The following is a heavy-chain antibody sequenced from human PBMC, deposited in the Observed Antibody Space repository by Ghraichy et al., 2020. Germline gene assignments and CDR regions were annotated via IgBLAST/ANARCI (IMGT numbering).Heavy chain of an antibody. J-gene: IGHJ4*02. CDR3: ATDSGHSGSYWGPFDY. V-gene: IGHV1-24*01. CDR2: FDPEDGET. D-gene: IGHD1-26*01. Sequence: VKVSCKVSGYTLTELSMHWVRQAPGKGLEWMGGFDPEDGETIYAQKFQGRVTMTEDTSTDTAYMELSSLRSEDTAVYYCATDSGHSGSYWGPFDYWGQGTLVTVSS. CDR1: GYTLTELS.